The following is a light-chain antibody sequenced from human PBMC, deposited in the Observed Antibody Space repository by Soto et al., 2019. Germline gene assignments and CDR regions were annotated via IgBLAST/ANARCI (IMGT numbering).Light chain of an antibody. CDR3: QLWGFT. CDR2: GAS. J-gene: IGKJ3*01. Sequence: EIVLTQSPGTLSLSPGERATLSCRASQSVSSSYLAWYQQKPGQAPRLLIYGASSRATGIPDRFSGSGSGTDFALTISRLEPEDFAVYYCQLWGFTFGPGTKVDIK. CDR1: QSVSSSY. V-gene: IGKV3-20*01.